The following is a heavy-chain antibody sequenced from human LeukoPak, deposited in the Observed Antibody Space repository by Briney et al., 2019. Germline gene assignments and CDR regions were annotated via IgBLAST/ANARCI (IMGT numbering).Heavy chain of an antibody. V-gene: IGHV3-21*01. D-gene: IGHD4-23*01. Sequence: KPGGSVRLSCAASGFTFSSYSMNWLRQAPGRGLEWVSSISSSSSYIYYADSVKGRFTISRDNAKNSLYLQMNSLRAEDTAVYYCARDRDYGGNPGLFGYWGQGTLVTVSS. CDR3: ARDRDYGGNPGLFGY. CDR2: ISSSSSYI. J-gene: IGHJ4*02. CDR1: GFTFSSYS.